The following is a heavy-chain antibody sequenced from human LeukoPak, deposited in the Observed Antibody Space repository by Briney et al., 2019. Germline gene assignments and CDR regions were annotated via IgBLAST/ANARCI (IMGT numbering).Heavy chain of an antibody. V-gene: IGHV3-23*01. Sequence: QAGGSLRLSCAASGFTFSSYAMSWVRQAPGKGLEWVSAISGSGGSTYYADSVKGRFTISRDNSKNTLYLQMNSLRAEDTAVYYCARGSAGNDGVGYYFDYWGQGTLVTVSS. CDR2: ISGSGGST. J-gene: IGHJ4*02. CDR1: GFTFSSYA. D-gene: IGHD6-19*01. CDR3: ARGSAGNDGVGYYFDY.